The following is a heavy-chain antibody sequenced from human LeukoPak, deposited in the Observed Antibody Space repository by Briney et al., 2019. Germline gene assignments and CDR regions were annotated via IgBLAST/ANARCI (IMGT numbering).Heavy chain of an antibody. CDR2: ISAYNGNT. V-gene: IGHV1-18*01. J-gene: IGHJ4*02. CDR1: GYTFTSYG. Sequence: ASVKVSCKASGYTFTSYGISWVRQAPGQGLEWMGWISAYNGNTNYAQKLQGRVTMTTDTSTSTAYMELRSLRSDDTAVYYCARDSSSDYGGNSGLDYWGQETLVTVSS. CDR3: ARDSSSDYGGNSGLDY. D-gene: IGHD4-23*01.